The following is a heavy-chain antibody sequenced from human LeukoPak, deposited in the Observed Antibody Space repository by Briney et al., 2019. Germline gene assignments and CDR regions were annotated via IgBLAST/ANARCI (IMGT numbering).Heavy chain of an antibody. CDR3: ARDRSQCCSGGSCYSGSVGWFDP. CDR1: GYTFTSYG. J-gene: IGHJ5*02. Sequence: GASVKVSCKASGYTFTSYGISWVRQAPGQGLEWMGWISAYNGNTNYAQKLQGRVTMTTDTSTSTAYMEPRSLRSDDTAVYYCARDRSQCCSGGSCYSGSVGWFDPWGQGTLVTVSS. D-gene: IGHD2-15*01. V-gene: IGHV1-18*04. CDR2: ISAYNGNT.